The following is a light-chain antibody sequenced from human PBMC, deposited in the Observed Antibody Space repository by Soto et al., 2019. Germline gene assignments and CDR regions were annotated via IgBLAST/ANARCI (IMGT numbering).Light chain of an antibody. V-gene: IGLV2-14*01. J-gene: IGLJ2*01. CDR3: SSYTSSSTPGVV. CDR1: SSDVGGYNY. CDR2: EVS. Sequence: QSALTQPASVSGSPGQSITISCTGTSSDVGGYNYVSWYQQHPGKVPKLMIYEVSNRPSGVSNRFSGSKSGNTASLTISGLQAEDEADYYCSSYTSSSTPGVVFGGGTKLTVL.